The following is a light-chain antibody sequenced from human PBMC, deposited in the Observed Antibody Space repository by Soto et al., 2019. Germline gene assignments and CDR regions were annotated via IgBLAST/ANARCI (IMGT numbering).Light chain of an antibody. V-gene: IGLV2-14*01. J-gene: IGLJ1*01. CDR1: SSDVGGYNY. Sequence: QSVLTQPASVSGSPGQSSTISFTGTSSDVGGYNYVSWYQQHPGKAPKLMIYEVSNRPSGVSNRFSGSKSGNTASLTISGLQAEDEADYYCSSYTTTNTYVFGTGTKV. CDR3: SSYTTTNTYV. CDR2: EVS.